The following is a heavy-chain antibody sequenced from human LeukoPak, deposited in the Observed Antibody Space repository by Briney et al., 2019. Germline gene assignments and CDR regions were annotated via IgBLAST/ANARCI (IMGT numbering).Heavy chain of an antibody. CDR1: GFTFNSYA. CDR2: INSDGGNT. J-gene: IGHJ4*02. Sequence: PGGSLRLSCSASGFTFNSYAMHWVRQAPGKGLEPVSAINSDGGNTYYADSVKGRFTISRDNSNNTLYLQMGSLRAEDTAVYYCVKRDAYDSSGYYGNWGQGTLVTVSS. CDR3: VKRDAYDSSGYYGN. D-gene: IGHD3-22*01. V-gene: IGHV3-64D*06.